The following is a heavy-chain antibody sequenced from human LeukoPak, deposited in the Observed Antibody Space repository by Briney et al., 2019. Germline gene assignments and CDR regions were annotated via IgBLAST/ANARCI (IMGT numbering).Heavy chain of an antibody. CDR1: GFTFSSYA. D-gene: IGHD2-2*01. J-gene: IGHJ4*02. Sequence: GGSLRLSCAASGFTFSSYAMSWVRQAPGKGLEWVSAISGSGGSTYYADSVKGRFTISRDNSKNTLYLQMNSLRAEDTAVYYCAKVNVGVVVPAAIIDYWGQGTLVTVSS. CDR3: AKVNVGVVVPAAIIDY. CDR2: ISGSGGST. V-gene: IGHV3-23*01.